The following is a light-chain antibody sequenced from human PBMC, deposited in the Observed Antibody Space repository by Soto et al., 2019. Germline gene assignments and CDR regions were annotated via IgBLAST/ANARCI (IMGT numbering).Light chain of an antibody. V-gene: IGLV2-14*01. CDR3: FSYTSSGTYV. J-gene: IGLJ1*01. Sequence: QSALTQPASVSGPPGQSITISCTGTSSDIGAYNFVSWYQQHPGKAPKLMIYEVSNRPSGVSNRFSGSKSGSTASLTISGLQAEDETDYYCFSYTSSGTYVFGTGTKVTVL. CDR2: EVS. CDR1: SSDIGAYNF.